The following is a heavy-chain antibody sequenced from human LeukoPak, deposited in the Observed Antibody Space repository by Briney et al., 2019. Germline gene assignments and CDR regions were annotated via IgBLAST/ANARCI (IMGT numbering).Heavy chain of an antibody. CDR1: GFTFRSYW. J-gene: IGHJ4*02. CDR3: ARDGILGSHDC. V-gene: IGHV3-74*01. D-gene: IGHD3-3*02. CDR2: INNDGSDT. Sequence: SGGSLRLSCAASGFTFRSYWMHWVRHTPGKGLEWVSHINNDGSDTSYADSVKGRFTITRDNAKNTLFLQMNSLRAEDTAVYYCARDGILGSHDCWGQGTLVTVSS.